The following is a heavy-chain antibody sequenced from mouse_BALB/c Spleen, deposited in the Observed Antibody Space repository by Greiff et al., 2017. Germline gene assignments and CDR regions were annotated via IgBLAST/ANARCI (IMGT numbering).Heavy chain of an antibody. D-gene: IGHD1-2*01. CDR3: ARKAVRLRYFDV. Sequence: QVQLQQSGAELVRPGTSVKISCKASGYTFTNYWLGWVKQRPGHGLEWIGDIYPGGGYTNYNEKFKGKATLTADTSSSTAYMQLSSLTSEDSAVYFCARKAVRLRYFDVWGAGTTVTVSS. CDR2: IYPGGGYT. V-gene: IGHV1-63*02. CDR1: GYTFTNYW. J-gene: IGHJ1*01.